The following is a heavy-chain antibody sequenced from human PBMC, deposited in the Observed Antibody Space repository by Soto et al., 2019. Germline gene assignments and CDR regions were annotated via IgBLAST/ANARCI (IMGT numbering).Heavy chain of an antibody. Sequence: VNVSFQASGWTCGAYYLHWLRQAPGRGLEGMGWINPNSGATNYAQKYQGWVTMNRDTYISTAYMEMNRVRSDDTAVYSCAKDERSGWGSYVIDVWGQGTPVTVSS. D-gene: IGHD3-22*01. CDR2: INPNSGAT. J-gene: IGHJ6*02. CDR3: AKDERSGWGSYVIDV. CDR1: GWTCGAYY. V-gene: IGHV1-2*04.